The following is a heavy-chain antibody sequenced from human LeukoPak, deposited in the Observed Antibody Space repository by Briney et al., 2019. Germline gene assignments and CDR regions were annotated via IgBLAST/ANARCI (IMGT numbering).Heavy chain of an antibody. Sequence: VASVKVSCKASGYSFTNYGISWVRQAPGQGLEWMGWINTNTGNPTYAQGFTGRFVFSLDTSVSTAYLQISSLKAEDTAVYYCARDFDTMVRGVTGGYWGQGTLVTVSS. CDR3: ARDFDTMVRGVTGGY. CDR2: INTNTGNP. J-gene: IGHJ4*02. D-gene: IGHD3-10*01. V-gene: IGHV7-4-1*02. CDR1: GYSFTNYG.